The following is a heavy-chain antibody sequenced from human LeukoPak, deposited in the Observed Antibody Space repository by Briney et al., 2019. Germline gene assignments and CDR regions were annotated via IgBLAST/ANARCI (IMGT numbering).Heavy chain of an antibody. J-gene: IGHJ4*02. CDR1: GFTFSTYA. CDR2: ISGTGGST. D-gene: IGHD6-19*01. V-gene: IGHV3-23*01. CDR3: AKDEGGWYAFPFDY. Sequence: GGSLRLSCAASGFTFSTYAMSWVRQAPGKGLEWVSAISGTGGSTYYADSVKGRFTISRDNSKNTLYLQMDSLRAEDTAVYYCAKDEGGWYAFPFDYWGQGTLVTVSS.